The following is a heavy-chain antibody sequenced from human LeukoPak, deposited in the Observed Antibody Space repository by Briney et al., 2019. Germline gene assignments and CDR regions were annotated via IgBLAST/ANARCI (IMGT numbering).Heavy chain of an antibody. Sequence: SQTLSLTCAISGDSVSSNSAAWNWIRQSPSRGLEWLGRTYYRSKWYNDYAVSVKSRITINPDTSKNQFSLQLNSVTPEDTAVYYCARGSGSGSYYLYYYYGVDVWGQGTTVTVSS. D-gene: IGHD1-26*01. CDR3: ARGSGSGSYYLYYYYGVDV. CDR1: GDSVSSNSAA. CDR2: TYYRSKWYN. J-gene: IGHJ6*02. V-gene: IGHV6-1*01.